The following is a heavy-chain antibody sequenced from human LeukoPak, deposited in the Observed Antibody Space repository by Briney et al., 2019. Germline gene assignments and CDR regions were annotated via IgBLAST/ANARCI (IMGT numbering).Heavy chain of an antibody. Sequence: PGGSLRLSCAASGFTFSSYGMHWVRQAPGKGLEWVAVISYDGSNKYYADSVKGRFTISRDNSKNSLYLQMNSLRAEDTAVYYCARDRGTYCGGGCSQYYFDYWGQGTLVTVSS. CDR3: ARDRGTYCGGGCSQYYFDY. J-gene: IGHJ4*02. V-gene: IGHV3-30*03. CDR2: ISYDGSNK. CDR1: GFTFSSYG. D-gene: IGHD2-21*01.